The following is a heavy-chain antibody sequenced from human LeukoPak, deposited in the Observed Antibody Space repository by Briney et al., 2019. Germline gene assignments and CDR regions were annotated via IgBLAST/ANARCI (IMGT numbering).Heavy chain of an antibody. CDR3: ARDTYYDFWSGYPAYMDV. D-gene: IGHD3-3*01. CDR1: GFTFSDYY. J-gene: IGHJ6*03. V-gene: IGHV3-11*01. CDR2: ISSSGSTI. Sequence: GGSLRLSCAAPGFTFSDYYMSWIRQAPGKGLEWVSYISSSGSTIYYADSVKGRFTISRDNAKNSLYLQMNSLRAEDTAVYYCARDTYYDFWSGYPAYMDVWGKGTTVTVSS.